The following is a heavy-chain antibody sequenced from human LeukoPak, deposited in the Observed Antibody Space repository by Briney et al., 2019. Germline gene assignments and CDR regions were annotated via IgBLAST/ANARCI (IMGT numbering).Heavy chain of an antibody. D-gene: IGHD6-19*01. CDR3: ARHGDSSGWYFGFYFDY. Sequence: ASVKVSCKASGYTFTRYGISWVRQAPGQGLEWMGWISAYNGNTNYAQKLQGRVTMTTDTSTSTAYMELRSLRSDNTAVYYCARHGDSSGWYFGFYFDYWGQGTLVTVSS. J-gene: IGHJ4*02. CDR1: GYTFTRYG. V-gene: IGHV1-18*01. CDR2: ISAYNGNT.